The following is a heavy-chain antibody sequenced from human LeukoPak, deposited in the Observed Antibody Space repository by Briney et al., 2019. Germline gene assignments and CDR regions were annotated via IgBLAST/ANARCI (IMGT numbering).Heavy chain of an antibody. D-gene: IGHD4-17*01. CDR1: GFTFSSYG. CDR2: IWYDGSNK. J-gene: IGHJ4*02. CDR3: AKDDGYDCGDYLGY. Sequence: GGSLRLSCAESGFTFSSYGFHWVRQAPGKGLEWVAVIWYDGSNKYYADSVKGRFTISRDNSKNTLYLQMNSLRAEDRAIYYCAKDDGYDCGDYLGYWGQGTLVTVSS. V-gene: IGHV3-33*06.